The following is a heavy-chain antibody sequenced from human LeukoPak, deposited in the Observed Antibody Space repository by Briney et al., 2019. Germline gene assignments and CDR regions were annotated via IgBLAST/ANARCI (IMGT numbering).Heavy chain of an antibody. CDR1: GFTFSSYS. CDR3: ARTARLMKGVVEVTALDD. Sequence: GGSLRLSCAASGFTFSSYSMNWVRQAPGKGLEWIAYLSSSGSAFSYADSVKGRFTIARDNAKNSVYLEMNSLRADDTAVYYCARTARLMKGVVEVTALDDWGQGTLVTVSS. D-gene: IGHD3-3*01. V-gene: IGHV3-48*04. CDR2: LSSSGSAF. J-gene: IGHJ4*02.